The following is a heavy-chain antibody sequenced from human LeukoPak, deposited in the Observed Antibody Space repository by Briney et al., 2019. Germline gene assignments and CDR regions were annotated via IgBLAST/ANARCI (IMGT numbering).Heavy chain of an antibody. CDR2: INHSGST. Sequence: SETLSLTCAVYGGSFSGYYWSWIRQPPGKGLEWIGEINHSGSTNYNPSLKSRVTISVDTSKNQFSLKLSSVTAADTAVYYCARGGGDSSGWYGGFYYYYYTDVWGKGTTVTVSS. D-gene: IGHD6-19*01. V-gene: IGHV4-34*01. CDR1: GGSFSGYY. J-gene: IGHJ6*03. CDR3: ARGGGDSSGWYGGFYYYYYTDV.